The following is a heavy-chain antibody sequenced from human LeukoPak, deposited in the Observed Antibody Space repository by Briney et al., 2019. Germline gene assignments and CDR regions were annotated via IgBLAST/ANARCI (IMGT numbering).Heavy chain of an antibody. CDR2: IIPILGIA. D-gene: IGHD2-15*01. V-gene: IGHV1-69*04. Sequence: GASVKVSCKASGYTFTSYGISWVRQAPGQGLEWMGRIIPILGIANYAQKFQGRVTITADKSTSTAYMELSSLRSEDTAVYYCASDPEDYCSGGSCYGVYWGQGTLVTVSS. J-gene: IGHJ4*02. CDR1: GYTFTSYG. CDR3: ASDPEDYCSGGSCYGVY.